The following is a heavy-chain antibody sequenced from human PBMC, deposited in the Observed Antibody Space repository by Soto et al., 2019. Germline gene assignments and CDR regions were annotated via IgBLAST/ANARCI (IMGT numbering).Heavy chain of an antibody. CDR1: GGSFTSNNW. CDR2: IYRTGST. CDR3: ASRDPGTSVDY. D-gene: IGHD1-7*01. V-gene: IGHV4-4*02. Sequence: SETLSLTCAVSGGSFTSNNWWTWFRQPPGQGLEWIGGIYRTGSTNYNPSLKSRVTISLDKSENQFSLKVTSLTAADTAVYYGASRDPGTSVDYWGQGTLVTVAS. J-gene: IGHJ4*02.